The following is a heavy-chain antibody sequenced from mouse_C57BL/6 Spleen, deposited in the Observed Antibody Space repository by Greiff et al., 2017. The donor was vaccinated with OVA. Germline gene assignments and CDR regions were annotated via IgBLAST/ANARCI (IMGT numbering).Heavy chain of an antibody. V-gene: IGHV1-50*01. Sequence: VKQSCKASGYTFTSYWMQWVKQRPGQGLEWIGEIDPSDSYTNYNQKFKGKATLTVDTSSSTAYMQLSSLTSEDSAVYYCARGGSSSYYFDYWGQGTTLTVSS. CDR2: IDPSDSYT. J-gene: IGHJ2*01. D-gene: IGHD1-1*01. CDR1: GYTFTSYW. CDR3: ARGGSSSYYFDY.